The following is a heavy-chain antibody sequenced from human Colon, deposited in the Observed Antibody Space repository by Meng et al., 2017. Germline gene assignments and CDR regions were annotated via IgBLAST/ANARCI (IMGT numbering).Heavy chain of an antibody. J-gene: IGHJ4*02. CDR2: IWQDEDHQ. D-gene: IGHD3-16*02. V-gene: IGHV3-33*01. CDR3: ARDEIGRGYLLDF. CDR1: GFTFSSHG. Sequence: QGGPEESAGGVVQPGRPMRLSCGASGFTFSSHGLHWVRQAPGVGLEWVAVIWQDEDHQYYADSVKGRFTISRDNSKNTLYLQMNSLRAEDTAVYYCARDEIGRGYLLDFWGQGTLVTVSS.